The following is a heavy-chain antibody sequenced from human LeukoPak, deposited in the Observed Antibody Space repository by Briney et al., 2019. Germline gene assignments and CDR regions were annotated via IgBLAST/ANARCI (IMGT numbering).Heavy chain of an antibody. J-gene: IGHJ1*01. D-gene: IGHD3-10*01. Sequence: PSETLSLTCAVYGGSFSGYYWSWIRQPPEKGLEWIGEINHSGSTNYNPSLKSRVTISVDTSKNQFSLKLSSVTAADTAVYYCARGSRITMVRGPPKRYVQHWGQGTLVTVSS. CDR1: GGSFSGYY. CDR3: ARGSRITMVRGPPKRYVQH. CDR2: INHSGST. V-gene: IGHV4-34*01.